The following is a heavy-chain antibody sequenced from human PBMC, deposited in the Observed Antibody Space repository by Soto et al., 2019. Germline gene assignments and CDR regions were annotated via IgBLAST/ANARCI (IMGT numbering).Heavy chain of an antibody. J-gene: IGHJ5*02. CDR3: ARAHYGPGWFDP. CDR1: GYTFTSYA. CDR2: ISAYNGNT. Sequence: ASVKVSCKASGYTFTSYAMHWVRQAPGQGLEWMGWISAYNGNTNYAQKLQGRVTMTTDTAKSTAYMEMKSLRADDTAVYYCARAHYGPGWFDPWGQGTLVTVSS. D-gene: IGHD3-10*01. V-gene: IGHV1-18*01.